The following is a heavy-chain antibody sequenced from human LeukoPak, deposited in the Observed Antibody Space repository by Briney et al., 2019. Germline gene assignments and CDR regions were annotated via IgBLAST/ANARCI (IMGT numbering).Heavy chain of an antibody. CDR2: IKQDGSEK. D-gene: IGHD6-13*01. CDR3: ARGAGSSWTSEYFQY. Sequence: GGSLRLSCAASGFTFSSYWMSWVRQAPGKGLEWVANIKQDGSEKYYVDSVKGRFTISRDNAKNSLYLQMNSLRAEDTAVYYCARGAGSSWTSEYFQYWGQGTLVTVSS. J-gene: IGHJ1*01. V-gene: IGHV3-7*03. CDR1: GFTFSSYW.